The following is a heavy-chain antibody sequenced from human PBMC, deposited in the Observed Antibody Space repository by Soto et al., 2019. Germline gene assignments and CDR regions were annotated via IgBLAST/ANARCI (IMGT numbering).Heavy chain of an antibody. J-gene: IGHJ5*01. V-gene: IGHV4-61*01. CDR3: AKGFSTGLYVDS. Sequence: QVQLQESGPGLVKPSGTLSLTCSVSGDSVNSDSYYWTWIRQPPGKTLEWVGLFLSRGATRTNPSLRGRLSMSVDTSKNQFSMRLTSVTAADTGVYFCAKGFSTGLYVDSWGRGAHVTVSS. CDR2: FLSRGAT. D-gene: IGHD6-19*01. CDR1: GDSVNSDSYY.